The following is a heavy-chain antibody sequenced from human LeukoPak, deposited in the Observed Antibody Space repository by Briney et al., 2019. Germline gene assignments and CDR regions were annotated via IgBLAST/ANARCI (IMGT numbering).Heavy chain of an antibody. J-gene: IGHJ4*02. Sequence: GGSLRLSCAASGFTFNSYAMSWVRQAPGKGLEWVSAISGTSGNVYYGDSVKGRFTISRDNSKNTLYLQMNSLRAEDTAVYYCAKDNDVAVAGGFDYWGQGTLVTVSS. CDR2: ISGTSGNV. CDR1: GFTFNSYA. V-gene: IGHV3-23*01. CDR3: AKDNDVAVAGGFDY. D-gene: IGHD6-19*01.